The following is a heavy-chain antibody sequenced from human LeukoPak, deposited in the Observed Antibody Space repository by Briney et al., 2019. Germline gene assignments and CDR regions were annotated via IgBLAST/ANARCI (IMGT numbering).Heavy chain of an antibody. V-gene: IGHV1-46*01. CDR2: INPTGGST. D-gene: IGHD6-19*01. CDR1: GYTFTNYY. Sequence: ASVKVSCKASGYTFTNYYMHWVRQAPGEGLEWMGIINPTGGSTSYAQKFQGRVTMTRDTSTSTVYMELSSLRSEDTAVYYCARDAGDWVAVASTYYYYYYYMDVWGKGTTVTISS. J-gene: IGHJ6*03. CDR3: ARDAGDWVAVASTYYYYYYYMDV.